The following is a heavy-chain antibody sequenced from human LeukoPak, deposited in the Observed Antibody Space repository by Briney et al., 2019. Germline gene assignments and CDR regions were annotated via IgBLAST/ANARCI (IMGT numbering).Heavy chain of an antibody. D-gene: IGHD3-3*01. CDR1: GGTFSSYT. V-gene: IGHV1-69*02. Sequence: SVKVSCKASGGTFSSYTISWVRQAPGQGLEWMGRIIPILGIANYAQKFQGRVTITADKSTSTAYMELSSLRSEDTAVYYCARLAIGVVEYYFDYWGQGTLVSVSS. CDR2: IIPILGIA. CDR3: ARLAIGVVEYYFDY. J-gene: IGHJ4*02.